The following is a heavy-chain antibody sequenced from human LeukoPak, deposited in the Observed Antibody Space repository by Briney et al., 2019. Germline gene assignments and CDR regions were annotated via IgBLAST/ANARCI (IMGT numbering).Heavy chain of an antibody. V-gene: IGHV1-2*02. CDR2: INPNSGDT. Sequence: ASVKVSCKASGYTFTGYYMPWVRQAPGQGLEWMGWINPNSGDTDYAQKFQGRVTMTRDTSTSTVYMELSSLRSEDTAVYYCARDGRSSGSLNYWGQGTLVTVSS. CDR3: ARDGRSSGSLNY. CDR1: GYTFTGYY. D-gene: IGHD1-26*01. J-gene: IGHJ4*02.